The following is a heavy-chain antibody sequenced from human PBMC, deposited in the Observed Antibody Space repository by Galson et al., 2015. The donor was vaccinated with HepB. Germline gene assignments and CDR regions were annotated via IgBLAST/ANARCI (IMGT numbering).Heavy chain of an antibody. D-gene: IGHD2-2*01. CDR3: ARDELGPGVDFDY. J-gene: IGHJ4*02. CDR1: GFTFSSYA. CDR2: ISYDGSNK. Sequence: SLRLSCAASGFTFSSYAMHWVRQAPGKGLEWVAVISYDGSNKYYADSVKGRFTISRDNSKNTLYLQMNSLRAEDTAVYYCARDELGPGVDFDYWGQGTLVTVSS. V-gene: IGHV3-30-3*01.